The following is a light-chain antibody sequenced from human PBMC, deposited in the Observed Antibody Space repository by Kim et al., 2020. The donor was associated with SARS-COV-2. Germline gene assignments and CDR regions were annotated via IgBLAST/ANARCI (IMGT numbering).Light chain of an antibody. Sequence: SSELTQDPAVSVALGQTVRITCQGDTLRNYYASWYQQKPGQAPILVIYGKNNRPSGIPDRFSGSSPGNTASLTITGVPAEDEADFYCNSRESSGNRVVFG. CDR1: TLRNYY. CDR2: GKN. J-gene: IGLJ2*01. CDR3: NSRESSGNRVV. V-gene: IGLV3-19*01.